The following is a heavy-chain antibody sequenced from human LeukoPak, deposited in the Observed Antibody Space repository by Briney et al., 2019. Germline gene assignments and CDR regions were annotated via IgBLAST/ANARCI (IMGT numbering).Heavy chain of an antibody. D-gene: IGHD2-21*01. CDR1: GGSISSYY. CDR3: ARHLFAIRALYYYMDV. V-gene: IGHV4-4*09. CDR2: IYTSGST. Sequence: SETLSLTCTVSGGSISSYYWSWIRQPPGKGLEWIGYIYTSGSTNYNPSLKSRVTISVDTSKDQFSLKLSSVTAADTAVYYCARHLFAIRALYYYMDVWGKGTTVTVSS. J-gene: IGHJ6*03.